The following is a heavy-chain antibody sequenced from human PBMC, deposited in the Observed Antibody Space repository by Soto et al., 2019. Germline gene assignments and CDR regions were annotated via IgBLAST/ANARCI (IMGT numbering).Heavy chain of an antibody. CDR1: GFTFSSYW. CDR2: ISGSGGSA. V-gene: IGHV3-23*01. CDR3: AKEPAIAVAGLFDF. J-gene: IGHJ4*01. Sequence: GGSLRLSCAASGFTFSSYWMHWVRQAPGKGLEWVSTISGSGGSAYYADSVRGRFTISRDNSKNTLYLQMNSLRAEDTAIYYCAKEPAIAVAGLFDFWGHGTLVTVSS. D-gene: IGHD6-19*01.